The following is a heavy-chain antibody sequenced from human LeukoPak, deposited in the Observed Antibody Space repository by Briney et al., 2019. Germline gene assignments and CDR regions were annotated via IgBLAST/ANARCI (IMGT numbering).Heavy chain of an antibody. J-gene: IGHJ4*02. CDR1: GYTFTSYS. CDR3: ARAKYCSGGSCYSGDY. D-gene: IGHD2-15*01. V-gene: IGHV1-18*01. Sequence: EASVKVSCKASGYTFTSYSISWVRQAPGQGLEGMGWISAYNGNTNYAQKLQGRVTMTTDTSTSTAYMEVRSLRSDDTAVYYCARAKYCSGGSCYSGDYWGQGTLVTVSS. CDR2: ISAYNGNT.